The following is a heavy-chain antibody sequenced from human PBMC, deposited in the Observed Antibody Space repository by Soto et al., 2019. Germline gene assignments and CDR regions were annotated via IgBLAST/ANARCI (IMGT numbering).Heavy chain of an antibody. CDR2: MYYSGTT. Sequence: SETLSLTCSVSGGSVSNGSYYWSWMRQPPGKGQEWIAYMYYSGTTNYNPSLKNRVTISRDMSKNQFSLTLRSVTAADTAVYFCARGIWELPNAYYDLWGPGTLVTVSS. V-gene: IGHV4-61*01. D-gene: IGHD2-21*01. J-gene: IGHJ5*02. CDR3: ARGIWELPNAYYDL. CDR1: GGSVSNGSYY.